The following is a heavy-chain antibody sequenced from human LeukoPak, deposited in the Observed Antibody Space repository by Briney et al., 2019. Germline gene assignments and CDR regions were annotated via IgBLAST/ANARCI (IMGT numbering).Heavy chain of an antibody. Sequence: GGSLRLSCAASGFTFSSYSMNWVRQAPGKGLEWVSYITCGSSTTYYVDSVKGRFTISRDDAKSSLYLQMNSLRTEDTAVYYCARLRSYGYYYSAMDVWGQGTTVTVSS. CDR2: ITCGSSTT. V-gene: IGHV3-48*04. D-gene: IGHD3-16*01. CDR3: ARLRSYGYYYSAMDV. J-gene: IGHJ6*02. CDR1: GFTFSSYS.